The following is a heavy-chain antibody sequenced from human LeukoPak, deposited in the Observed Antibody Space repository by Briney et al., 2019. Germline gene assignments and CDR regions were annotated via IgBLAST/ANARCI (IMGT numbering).Heavy chain of an antibody. J-gene: IGHJ5*02. Sequence: SETLSLTCTVSGGSISSYYWSWIRQPPGKGLEWIGYIYYSGSTNYNPSLKSRVTISVDTSKNQFSLKLSSVTAADTAVYYCASSNYYDSSGYYERINWFDPWGQGTLVTVSS. V-gene: IGHV4-59*08. CDR1: GGSISSYY. CDR2: IYYSGST. CDR3: ASSNYYDSSGYYERINWFDP. D-gene: IGHD3-22*01.